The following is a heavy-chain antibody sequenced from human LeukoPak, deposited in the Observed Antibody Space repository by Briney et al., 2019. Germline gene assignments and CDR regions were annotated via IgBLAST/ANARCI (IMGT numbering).Heavy chain of an antibody. Sequence: PSQTLSLTCTVSGASITSGGNHWSWIRQHPGKGLEWIGYISYNGNTYQNPSLKSRVAISMDTSLSQFFLSLTSVTAADTAVYYCARHCRVRSSTPYAFDIWGQGTMVTVSS. J-gene: IGHJ3*02. CDR2: ISYNGNT. V-gene: IGHV4-31*03. CDR3: ARHCRVRSSTPYAFDI. D-gene: IGHD2-2*01. CDR1: GASITSGGNH.